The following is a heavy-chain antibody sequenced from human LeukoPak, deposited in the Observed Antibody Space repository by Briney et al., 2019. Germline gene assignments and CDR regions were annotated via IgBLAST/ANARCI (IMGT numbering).Heavy chain of an antibody. CDR1: GYTFTSYG. CDR3: ARVEWFGEFPNWFDP. D-gene: IGHD3-10*01. CDR2: ISAYNGNT. J-gene: IGHJ5*02. Sequence: ASVKVSCKASGYTFTSYGISWVRQAPGQGLEWMGWISAYNGNTNYAQKLRGRVTMTTDTSTSTAYMELRSLRSDDTAVYYCARVEWFGEFPNWFDPWGQGTLVTVSS. V-gene: IGHV1-18*01.